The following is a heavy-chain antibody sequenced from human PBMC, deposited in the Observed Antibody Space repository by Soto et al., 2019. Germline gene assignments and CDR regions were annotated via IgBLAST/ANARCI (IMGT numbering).Heavy chain of an antibody. D-gene: IGHD1-7*01. V-gene: IGHV2-5*02. J-gene: IGHJ4*02. CDR2: IYWDEDK. CDR1: GFSLSTSGVG. Sequence: QITFKESGPTLVKPTQTLTLTCTFSGFSLSTSGVGVGWIRQPPGKALEWLTFIYWDEDKRNSPFLKSRLTITTDTSKNKVVITMTNMDPVDTATYYCAHLVVAGTTYYFDSWGQGTLVTVSS. CDR3: AHLVVAGTTYYFDS.